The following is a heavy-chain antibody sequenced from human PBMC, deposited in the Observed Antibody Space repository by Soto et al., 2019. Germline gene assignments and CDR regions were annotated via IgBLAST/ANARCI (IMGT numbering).Heavy chain of an antibody. CDR1: GGPFSGYY. D-gene: IGHD2-2*01. CDR2: INHSGST. V-gene: IGHV4-34*01. Sequence: SETLSLTCAVYGGPFSGYYWSWVRQPPGKGLEWIGEINHSGSTNYNPSLRSRVTISVDTSKNQFSLRLSSVTAAETAVYYCVRQSFELVPTAIYADHYYYMDVWGKGTTVTVP. CDR3: VRQSFELVPTAIYADHYYYMDV. J-gene: IGHJ6*03.